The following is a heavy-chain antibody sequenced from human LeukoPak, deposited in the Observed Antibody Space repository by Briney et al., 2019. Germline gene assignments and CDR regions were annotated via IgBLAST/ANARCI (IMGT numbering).Heavy chain of an antibody. CDR2: ISAYNGNT. CDR1: GYTFTSYG. V-gene: IGHV1-18*01. Sequence: ASVKVSCKASGYTFTSYGISWVRQAPGQGLEWMGWISAYNGNTNYAQKLQGRVTMTTDTSTSTAYMELSSLRSEDTAVYYCARMYCSSTSCYDNYYYYMDVWGKGTTVTVSS. D-gene: IGHD2-2*01. J-gene: IGHJ6*03. CDR3: ARMYCSSTSCYDNYYYYMDV.